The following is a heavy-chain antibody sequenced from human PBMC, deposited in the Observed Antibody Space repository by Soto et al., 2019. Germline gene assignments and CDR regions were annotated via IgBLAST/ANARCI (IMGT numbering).Heavy chain of an antibody. D-gene: IGHD3-9*01. Sequence: PGGSLRLSCAASGFTFSSYAMHWVRQAPGKGLEWVAVISYDGSNKYYADSVKGRFTISRDNSKNTLYLQMNSLRAEDTAVYYCARDGPDILTSHDAFDIWGQGTMVTVSS. J-gene: IGHJ3*02. CDR3: ARDGPDILTSHDAFDI. CDR2: ISYDGSNK. CDR1: GFTFSSYA. V-gene: IGHV3-30-3*01.